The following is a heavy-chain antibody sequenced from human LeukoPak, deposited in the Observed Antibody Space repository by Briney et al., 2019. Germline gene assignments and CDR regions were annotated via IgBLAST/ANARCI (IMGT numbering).Heavy chain of an antibody. J-gene: IGHJ3*02. Sequence: SETLSLTCTVSGYSISSGYYWGWIRQPPGKGLEWIGEINHSGSTNYNPSLKSRVTISVDTSKNQFSLKLSSVTAADTAVYYCARRLQQWRNAFDIWGQGTMVTVSS. CDR1: GYSISSGYY. D-gene: IGHD6-19*01. CDR2: INHSGST. V-gene: IGHV4-38-2*02. CDR3: ARRLQQWRNAFDI.